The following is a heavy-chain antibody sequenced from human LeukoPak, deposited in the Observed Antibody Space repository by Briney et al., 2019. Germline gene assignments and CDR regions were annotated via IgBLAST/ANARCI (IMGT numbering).Heavy chain of an antibody. D-gene: IGHD2-2*01. CDR2: ISSDGSNK. J-gene: IGHJ4*02. CDR3: ASGCRSSGSTSCYPF. V-gene: IGHV3-30*03. CDR1: GFTFSSYG. Sequence: GGSLRLSCAASGFTFSSYGMSWVRQAPGKGLEWVAVISSDGSNKYYADSVKGRFTISRDNSKNTLYLQMNSLGAEDTAVYYCASGCRSSGSTSCYPFWGQGTLVTVS.